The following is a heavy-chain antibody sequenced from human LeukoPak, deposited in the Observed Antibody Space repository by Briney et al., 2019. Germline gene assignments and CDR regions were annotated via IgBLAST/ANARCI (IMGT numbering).Heavy chain of an antibody. J-gene: IGHJ5*02. CDR3: ARAYGSGSYIWFDP. V-gene: IGHV4-59*01. CDR2: IYYSGST. D-gene: IGHD3-10*01. CDR1: GGSISSYY. Sequence: SETLSLTCTVSGGSISSYYWSWIRQPPGKGLEWIGYIYYSGSTNYNPSLKSRVTISVDTSKNQFSLKLSSMTAADTAVYYCARAYGSGSYIWFDPWGQGTLVTVSS.